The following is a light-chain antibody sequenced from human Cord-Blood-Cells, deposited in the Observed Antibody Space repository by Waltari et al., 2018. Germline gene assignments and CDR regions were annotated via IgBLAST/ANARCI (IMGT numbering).Light chain of an antibody. Sequence: QSALTQPASVSGSPGQSITISCPGTSSDVGGSNYVSWYQQHPGNAPKLMIYDVSKRPSGVSNRFSGSKSGNTASLTISGLQAEDEADYYCSSYTSSSTWVFGGGTKLTVL. CDR1: SSDVGGSNY. CDR3: SSYTSSSTWV. V-gene: IGLV2-14*01. J-gene: IGLJ3*02. CDR2: DVS.